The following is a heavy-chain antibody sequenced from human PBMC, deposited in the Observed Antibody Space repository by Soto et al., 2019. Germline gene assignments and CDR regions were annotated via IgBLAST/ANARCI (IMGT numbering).Heavy chain of an antibody. J-gene: IGHJ5*01. CDR2: IIPIFATT. CDR3: AKSLRGEYSGSGDLDS. Sequence: SVKVSCKASGGTLSRHTISWVRQAPGQGLEWMGGIIPIFATTNYAQKFQGRLTITADASTNTAYMELSSLRSEDTAVYYCAKSLRGEYSGSGDLDSWGQGALVTVSS. V-gene: IGHV1-69*13. D-gene: IGHD3-10*01. CDR1: GGTLSRHT.